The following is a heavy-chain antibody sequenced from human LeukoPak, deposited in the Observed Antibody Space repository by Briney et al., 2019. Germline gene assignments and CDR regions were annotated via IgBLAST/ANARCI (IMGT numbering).Heavy chain of an antibody. V-gene: IGHV4-34*01. J-gene: IGHJ4*02. Sequence: PSETLSLTCSVSGFSISGGYYWGWIRPPPGKGLEWIGEINHGGSTNYNPSLKSRVNISVDTSKNQFSLKLSSVTAADTAVYYCARSAYSSGWIKDWGQGTLVTVSS. CDR2: INHGGST. D-gene: IGHD6-19*01. CDR3: ARSAYSSGWIKD. CDR1: GFSISGGYY.